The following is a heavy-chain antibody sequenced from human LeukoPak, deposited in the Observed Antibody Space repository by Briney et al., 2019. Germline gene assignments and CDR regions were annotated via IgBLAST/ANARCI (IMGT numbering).Heavy chain of an antibody. J-gene: IGHJ4*02. Sequence: GGSLRLSCAASGFTFSRDGMHWVRQAPGKGLEWVAVIWYDGSKKYYADSVKGRFTISRDNSKNTLYLQMNSLRAEDTAVYCCARDKQLVPQEFDYWGQGTLVTVSS. V-gene: IGHV3-33*01. CDR1: GFTFSRDG. CDR3: ARDKQLVPQEFDY. D-gene: IGHD6-6*01. CDR2: IWYDGSKK.